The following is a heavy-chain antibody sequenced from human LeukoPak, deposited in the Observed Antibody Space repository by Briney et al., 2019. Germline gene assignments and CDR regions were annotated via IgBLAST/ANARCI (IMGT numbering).Heavy chain of an antibody. D-gene: IGHD3-3*01. Sequence: ETLSLTCTVSGYSISSGYYWGWIRQPPGKGLEWVSSISSSSSYIYYADSVKGRFTISRDNSKNTLYLQMNSLRAEDSAIYYCAKSTGPIFGKGGYFEYWGQGTLVTVSS. J-gene: IGHJ4*02. CDR2: ISSSSSYI. CDR1: GYSISSGYY. V-gene: IGHV3-21*04. CDR3: AKSTGPIFGKGGYFEY.